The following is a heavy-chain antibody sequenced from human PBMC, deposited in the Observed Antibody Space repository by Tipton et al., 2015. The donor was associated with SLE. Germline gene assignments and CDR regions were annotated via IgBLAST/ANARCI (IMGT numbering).Heavy chain of an antibody. Sequence: TLSLTCTVSGGSISSYYLSWIRQPPGKGLEWIGYIYYSGSTNYNPSLKSRVTISVDTSKNQFSLKLSSVTAADTAVYYCAKDLSDVDIVATYDAFDIWGQGTMVTVSS. CDR1: GGSISSYY. CDR3: AKDLSDVDIVATYDAFDI. D-gene: IGHD5-12*01. V-gene: IGHV4-59*01. CDR2: IYYSGST. J-gene: IGHJ3*02.